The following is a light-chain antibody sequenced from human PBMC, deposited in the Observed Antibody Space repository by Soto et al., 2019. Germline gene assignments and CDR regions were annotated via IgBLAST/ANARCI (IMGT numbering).Light chain of an antibody. CDR1: SGDVGSYNY. V-gene: IGLV2-8*01. Sequence: QSVLIQPPSASGSPGQSVTISCTGTSGDVGSYNYVSWYQQHPGKAPKVLIYEVKKQPSGVPDRFSGSKSGNTAYLTVSGFQAEDEDDYYCLSYAGRSEFYVFGTGTQVTVL. CDR3: LSYAGRSEFYV. CDR2: EVK. J-gene: IGLJ1*01.